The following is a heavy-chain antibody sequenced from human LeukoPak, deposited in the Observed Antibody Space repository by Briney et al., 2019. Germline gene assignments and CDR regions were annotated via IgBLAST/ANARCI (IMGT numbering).Heavy chain of an antibody. J-gene: IGHJ3*02. CDR1: GFIFSDYY. CDR3: ARLILWETSNAFDI. V-gene: IGHV3-7*03. CDR2: IKPDESRI. D-gene: IGHD1-26*01. Sequence: PGGSLRLSCAASGFIFSDYYMSWIRQAPGKGLEWLAHIKPDESRIFYADSVKGRFALSRDNAKNSVHLQMNSLRAEDTAVYFCARLILWETSNAFDIWGQGTMVTVSS.